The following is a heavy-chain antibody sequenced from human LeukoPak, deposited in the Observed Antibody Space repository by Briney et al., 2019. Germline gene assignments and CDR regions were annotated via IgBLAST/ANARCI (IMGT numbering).Heavy chain of an antibody. CDR2: IIPIFGTA. J-gene: IGHJ5*02. Sequence: SVTVSCTASGGTFSSYAISWVRQAPGQGLELMGGIIPIFGTANYAQKFQGRVTITADKSTSTAYMELSSLRSEDTAVYYCARGSQMYSSSWFDPWGQGTLVTVSS. CDR1: GGTFSSYA. CDR3: ARGSQMYSSSWFDP. D-gene: IGHD6-13*01. V-gene: IGHV1-69*06.